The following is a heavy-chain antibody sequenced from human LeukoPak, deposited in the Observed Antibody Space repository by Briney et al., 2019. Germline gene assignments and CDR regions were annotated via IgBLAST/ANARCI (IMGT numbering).Heavy chain of an antibody. CDR1: GFTFSSYS. V-gene: IGHV3-21*01. CDR3: AREGGLGGSCYYGMDV. CDR2: ISSSSSYI. Sequence: GGSLRLSCAASGFTFSSYSMNWVRQAPGKGLEWASSISSSSSYIYYADSVKGRFTISRDNAKDSLYLQMNSLRAEDTAVYYCAREGGLGGSCYYGMDVWGQGTTVTVSS. D-gene: IGHD3-3*01. J-gene: IGHJ6*02.